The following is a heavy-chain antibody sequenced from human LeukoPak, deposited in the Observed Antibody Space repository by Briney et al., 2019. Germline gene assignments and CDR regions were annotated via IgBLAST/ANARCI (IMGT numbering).Heavy chain of an antibody. J-gene: IGHJ6*02. D-gene: IGHD6-19*01. CDR1: GFTFSTYA. CDR2: ISGSTTNT. CDR3: AKRTQWLTRNNYFGLEV. V-gene: IGHV3-23*01. Sequence: PGRSLRLSCVASGFTFSTYAMNWVRQAPGKGLEWLSVISGSTTNTVYADSVKGRFTISRDNSKNTLYLEMDSLRAEDTATYYCAKRTQWLTRNNYFGLEVWGQGTTVTVSS.